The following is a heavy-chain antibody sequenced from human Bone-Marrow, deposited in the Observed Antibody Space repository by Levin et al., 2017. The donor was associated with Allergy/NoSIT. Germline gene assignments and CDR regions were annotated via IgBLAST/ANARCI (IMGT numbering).Heavy chain of an antibody. J-gene: IGHJ5*02. CDR1: GYTFTSYD. CDR3: ARDLTGTWAEGWFDP. CDR2: MNPNSGNT. D-gene: IGHD1-7*01. Sequence: GESLKISCKASGYTFTSYDINWVRQATGQGLEWMGWMNPNSGNTGYAQKFQGRVTMTRNTSISTAYMELSSLRSEDTAVYYCARDLTGTWAEGWFDPWGQGTLVTVSS. V-gene: IGHV1-8*01.